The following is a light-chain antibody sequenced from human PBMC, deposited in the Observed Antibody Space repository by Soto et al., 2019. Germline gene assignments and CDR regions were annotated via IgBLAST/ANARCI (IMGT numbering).Light chain of an antibody. J-gene: IGLJ1*01. CDR1: SSNIGSNY. Sequence: SVLTQPPSASRTPVQSVTSSCSGSSSNIGSNYVYWYQQLPGTAPKLLIYRNNQRPSGVPDRFSGSKSGTSASLAISGLRSEDEADYYGAAWDDSLKVFGTGTKVNVL. V-gene: IGLV1-47*01. CDR2: RNN. CDR3: AAWDDSLKV.